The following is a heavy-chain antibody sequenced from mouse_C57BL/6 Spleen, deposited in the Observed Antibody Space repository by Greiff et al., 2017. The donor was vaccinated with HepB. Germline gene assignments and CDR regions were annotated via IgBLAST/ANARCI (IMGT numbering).Heavy chain of an antibody. CDR3: AREGGGLRRQDYYAMDY. Sequence: QVQLQQPGAELVMPGASVKLSCKASGYTFTSYWMHWVKQRPGQGLEWIGEIDPSDSYTNYNQKFKGKSTLTVDKSSSTAYMQLSSLTSEDAAVYYGAREGGGLRRQDYYAMDYWGQGTSVTVSS. CDR1: GYTFTSYW. D-gene: IGHD3-2*02. V-gene: IGHV1-69*01. J-gene: IGHJ4*01. CDR2: IDPSDSYT.